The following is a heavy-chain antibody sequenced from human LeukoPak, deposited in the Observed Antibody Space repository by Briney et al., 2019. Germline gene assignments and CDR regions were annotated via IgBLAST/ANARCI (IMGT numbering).Heavy chain of an antibody. J-gene: IGHJ5*02. D-gene: IGHD3-22*01. CDR1: GFTFDDYA. Sequence: GGSLRLSCAASGFTFDDYAMHWVRQAPGKGLVWVSRINTDGSRITYADSVKGRFTISRDNAMNTVYLQMNSLRAGDTAVYYCARVLSGSWDWFDPWGQGTLVTVSS. CDR3: ARVLSGSWDWFDP. V-gene: IGHV3-74*01. CDR2: INTDGSRI.